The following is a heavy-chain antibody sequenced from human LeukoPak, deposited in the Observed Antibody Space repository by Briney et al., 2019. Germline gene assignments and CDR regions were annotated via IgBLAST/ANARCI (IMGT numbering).Heavy chain of an antibody. V-gene: IGHV3-21*04. D-gene: IGHD3-10*01. CDR2: ISSSSSYI. CDR1: GFTFSSYS. J-gene: IGHJ4*02. CDR3: AKHGFGVFEGY. Sequence: GGSLRLSCAASGFTFSSYSMNWVRQAPGKGLEWVSSISSSSSYIYYADSVKGRFTISRDNAKNTLYLQMNSLRAEDTAVYYCAKHGFGVFEGYWGQGTLVTVSS.